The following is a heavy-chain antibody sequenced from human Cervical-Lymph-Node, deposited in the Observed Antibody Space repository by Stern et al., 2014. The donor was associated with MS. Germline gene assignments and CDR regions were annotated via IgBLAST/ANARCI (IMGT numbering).Heavy chain of an antibody. CDR1: GFTFSSYA. V-gene: IGHV3-30*01. J-gene: IGHJ5*02. CDR3: ARDTKGYCSGGSCYDWFDP. CDR2: ISYDGSNK. D-gene: IGHD2-15*01. Sequence: MQLVESGGGVVQPGRSLRLSCAASGFTFSSYAMHWVRQAPGKGLEWVAVISYDGSNKYYADSVKGRFTISRDNSKNTLYLQMNSLRAEDTAVYYCARDTKGYCSGGSCYDWFDPWGQGTLVTVSS.